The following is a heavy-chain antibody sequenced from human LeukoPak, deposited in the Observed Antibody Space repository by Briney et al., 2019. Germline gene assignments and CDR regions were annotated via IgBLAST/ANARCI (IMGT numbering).Heavy chain of an antibody. D-gene: IGHD1-1*01. CDR3: AKAPVYNWNDVPNQHIENNWFDP. V-gene: IGHV1-2*02. J-gene: IGHJ5*02. CDR1: GYTFTGYY. CDR2: INPNSGGS. Sequence: GASVKVSCKASGYTFTGYYMHWVRQAPGQGLEWMGWINPNSGGSNYAQKFQGRVTMTRDTSISTAYMELSRLRSDDTAVYYCAKAPVYNWNDVPNQHIENNWFDPWGQGTLVTVSS.